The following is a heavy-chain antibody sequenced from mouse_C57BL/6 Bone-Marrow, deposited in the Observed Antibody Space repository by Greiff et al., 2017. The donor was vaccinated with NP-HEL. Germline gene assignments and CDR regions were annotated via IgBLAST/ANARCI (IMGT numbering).Heavy chain of an antibody. Sequence: EVKLVEPGGGLVKPGGSLKLSCAASGFTFSDYGMHWVRQAPEKGLEWVAYISSGSSTIYYADTVKGRFTISRDNAKNTLFLQMTSLRSKDTAMYNCANHYNTGWYFDDWGTGTTVTVSS. J-gene: IGHJ1*03. V-gene: IGHV5-17*01. CDR1: GFTFSDYG. CDR2: ISSGSSTI. CDR3: ANHYNTGWYFDD. D-gene: IGHD1-2*01.